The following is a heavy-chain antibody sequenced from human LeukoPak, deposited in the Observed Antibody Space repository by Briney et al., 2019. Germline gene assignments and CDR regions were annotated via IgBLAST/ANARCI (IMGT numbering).Heavy chain of an antibody. Sequence: GGSLRLSCAASGGSFSSYAKSWGRQAPGTGLEWVSSISGSGDTTYYADSVEGRFTISRDSSKNTLYLQMNSLRADDTAVYYIGAGPSDDTPLLPFDCWGQGTLVTVSS. V-gene: IGHV3-23*01. J-gene: IGHJ4*02. CDR2: ISGSGDTT. CDR1: GGSFSSYA. D-gene: IGHD2-15*01. CDR3: GAGPSDDTPLLPFDC.